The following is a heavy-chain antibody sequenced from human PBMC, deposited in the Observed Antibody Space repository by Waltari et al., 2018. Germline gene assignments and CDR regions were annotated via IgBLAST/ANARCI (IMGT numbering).Heavy chain of an antibody. V-gene: IGHV1-18*01. CDR1: GYPFTTYA. CDR3: ASGQEMATNNYDY. CDR2: ISAYNGNT. D-gene: IGHD5-12*01. J-gene: IGHJ4*02. Sequence: QVQLVQSGDEVKKPGASGKVSCKASGYPFTTYAIRWVREAPGQGLEWMGWISAYNGNTNYAQKLQGRVTMTTDTSTSTAYMELRSLRSDDTAVYYCASGQEMATNNYDYWGQGTLVTISS.